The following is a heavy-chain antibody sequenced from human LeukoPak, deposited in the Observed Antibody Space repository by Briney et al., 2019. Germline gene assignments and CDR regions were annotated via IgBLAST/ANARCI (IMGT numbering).Heavy chain of an antibody. CDR1: GGSISSYY. D-gene: IGHD3-22*01. Sequence: SETLCLTCTVSGGSISSYYWSWIRQPPGKGLEWIGYIYYSGSTNYNPSLKSRVTISVDTSKNQFFLKLSSVTAADTAVYYCAREYYYDSSGYQEYYFDYWGQGTLVTVSS. J-gene: IGHJ4*02. V-gene: IGHV4-59*01. CDR3: AREYYYDSSGYQEYYFDY. CDR2: IYYSGST.